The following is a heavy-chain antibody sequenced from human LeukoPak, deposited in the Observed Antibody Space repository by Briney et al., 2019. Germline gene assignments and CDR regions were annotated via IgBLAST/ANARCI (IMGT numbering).Heavy chain of an antibody. D-gene: IGHD3-10*01. J-gene: IGHJ4*02. CDR2: ISAYNGNT. CDR1: GYTFTSYG. CDR3: ARDHYYGSGSPFDY. Sequence: GASVKASCKASGYTFTSYGISWVRQAPGQGLEWMGWISAYNGNTNYAQKLQGRVTMTTDTSTSTAYVELRSLRSDDTAVYYCARDHYYGSGSPFDYWGQGTLVTVSS. V-gene: IGHV1-18*04.